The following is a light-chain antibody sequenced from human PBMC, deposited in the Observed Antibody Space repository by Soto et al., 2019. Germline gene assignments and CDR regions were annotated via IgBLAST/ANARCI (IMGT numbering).Light chain of an antibody. Sequence: DIQLTQSPSFLSASVGDSVTLTCRASQGVTNYVAWYQQKPGKAPNLLIYGASTLQSGVPSRFSGSGSGTEFTLTISSLQPEDFATYYCQQFNSYPAFGQGTKVEV. V-gene: IGKV1-9*01. CDR3: QQFNSYPA. J-gene: IGKJ1*01. CDR2: GAS. CDR1: QGVTNY.